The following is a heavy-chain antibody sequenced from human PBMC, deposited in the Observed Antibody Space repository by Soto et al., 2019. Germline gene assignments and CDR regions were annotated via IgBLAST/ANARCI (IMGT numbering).Heavy chain of an antibody. J-gene: IGHJ6*03. CDR2: ISSSSSYI. Sequence: GGSLRLSCAASGFTFSSYSMNWVRQAPGKGLEWVSSISSSSSYIYYADSVKGRFTISRDNAKNSLYLQMNSLRAEDTAVYYCARDLKLRTKTNYYYYMDVWGKGTTVTVSS. D-gene: IGHD1-26*01. CDR3: ARDLKLRTKTNYYYYMDV. V-gene: IGHV3-21*01. CDR1: GFTFSSYS.